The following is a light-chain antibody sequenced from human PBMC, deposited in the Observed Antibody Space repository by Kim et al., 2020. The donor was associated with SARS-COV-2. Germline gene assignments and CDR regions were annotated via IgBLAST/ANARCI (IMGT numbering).Light chain of an antibody. CDR1: SSDVGGYNY. CDR3: NSYTSSSTWV. V-gene: IGLV2-14*01. CDR2: DVS. J-gene: IGLJ3*02. Sequence: QSALTQPASVSGSPGQSITISCTGTSSDVGGYNYLSWYQQLPGKAPKLIIYDVSKRPSGVSNRFSGSKSGNTASLTIYGLQAEDEADYYCNSYTSSSTWVFGGGTKLIVL.